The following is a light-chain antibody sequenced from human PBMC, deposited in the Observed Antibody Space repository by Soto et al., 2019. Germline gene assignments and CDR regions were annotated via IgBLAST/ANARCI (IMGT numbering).Light chain of an antibody. Sequence: ESVLTQSPGTLSLSPGDRATLSCRASQSVRSGHLAWYQQKPGQAPRLVIYDASTRATGIPDRFSGGGSGTDFTLTISRVEPEEFAVYYCHQYGRSASSITFGPGPKVEIK. CDR2: DAS. V-gene: IGKV3-20*01. CDR3: HQYGRSASSIT. J-gene: IGKJ3*01. CDR1: QSVRSGH.